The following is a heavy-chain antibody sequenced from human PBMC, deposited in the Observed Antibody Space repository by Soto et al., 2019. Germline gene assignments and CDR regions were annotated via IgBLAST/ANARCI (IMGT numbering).Heavy chain of an antibody. CDR2: MYHNGGS. Sequence: QVQLQESGPGLVKPSETLSLTCAVSGASISSRTWWTWVRQSPGKGLEWIGEMYHNGGSNYNPSLRRRVAISTDTYKNQFSLTLTSVTAADTAMYYCTCCGHDYKIDNWGQGSVVTVSS. V-gene: IGHV4-4*02. CDR3: TCCGHDYKIDN. CDR1: GASISSRTW. J-gene: IGHJ4*02. D-gene: IGHD2-21*01.